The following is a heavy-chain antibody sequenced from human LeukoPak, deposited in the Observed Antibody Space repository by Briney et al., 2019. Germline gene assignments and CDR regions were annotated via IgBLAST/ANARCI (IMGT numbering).Heavy chain of an antibody. V-gene: IGHV4-34*01. D-gene: IGHD1-26*01. CDR1: GGSLSGYY. Sequence: KPSETLSLTCAVFGGSLSGYYWSWVRQPPGKGLEWIGEISHIGSTNYNPSLESRVTISVDTSKNQFSLKLSSVTAADTAVYYCARGRWEVRFDPWGQGTLVTVSS. J-gene: IGHJ5*02. CDR3: ARGRWEVRFDP. CDR2: ISHIGST.